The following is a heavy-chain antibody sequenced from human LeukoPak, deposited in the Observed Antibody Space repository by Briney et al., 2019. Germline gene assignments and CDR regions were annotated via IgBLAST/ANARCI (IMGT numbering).Heavy chain of an antibody. Sequence: GGSLRLSCAASGFTFSNYWMHWVRHAPGKGLVWVSRINSDGINTSYADSVKGRFTISRDNAKNSLYLQMNSLRAEDTAVYYCAREGPIAVAGPADYWGQGTLVTVSS. CDR1: GFTFSNYW. V-gene: IGHV3-74*01. CDR2: INSDGINT. D-gene: IGHD6-19*01. CDR3: AREGPIAVAGPADY. J-gene: IGHJ4*02.